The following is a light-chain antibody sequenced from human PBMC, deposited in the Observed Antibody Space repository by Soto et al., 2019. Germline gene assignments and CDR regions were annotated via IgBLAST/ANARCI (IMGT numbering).Light chain of an antibody. J-gene: IGKJ2*01. CDR2: GAS. CDR3: HLYGNSLYT. V-gene: IGKV3-20*01. Sequence: VVLTQSPGTLSLSPGDTATLSCRASQSVSGTYLAWYQQKPSQAPRLLIYGASSRATVIPDRFSGSGSGTDFTLTINRLEPEDFAVYYCHLYGNSLYTFGQGTKLEIK. CDR1: QSVSGTY.